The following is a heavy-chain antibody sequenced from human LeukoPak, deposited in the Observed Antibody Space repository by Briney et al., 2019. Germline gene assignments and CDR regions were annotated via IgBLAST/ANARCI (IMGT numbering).Heavy chain of an antibody. Sequence: SETLSLTCTVSGGSISSYYWSWIRQPAGKGLEWIGRIYTSGSTNYNPSLKSRVTMSVDTSKTQFSLKLSSVTAADTAVYYCARENCSGGSCYRENWFDPWGQGTLVTVSS. CDR3: ARENCSGGSCYRENWFDP. CDR1: GGSISSYY. D-gene: IGHD2-15*01. J-gene: IGHJ5*02. V-gene: IGHV4-4*07. CDR2: IYTSGST.